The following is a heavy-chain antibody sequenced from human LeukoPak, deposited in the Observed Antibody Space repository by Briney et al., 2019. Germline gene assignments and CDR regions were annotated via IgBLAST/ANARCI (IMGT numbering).Heavy chain of an antibody. CDR3: ARLVGATAIDAFDI. CDR2: IYYSGST. CDR1: GGSISSYY. V-gene: IGHV4-59*01. J-gene: IGHJ3*02. Sequence: PSETLSLTCTVSGGSISSYYWSWIRQPPGKGLEWIGYIYYSGSTNYNPSLKSRVTISVDTSKNQFSLQLSSVTAADTAVYYCARLVGATAIDAFDIWGQGTMVTVSS. D-gene: IGHD1-26*01.